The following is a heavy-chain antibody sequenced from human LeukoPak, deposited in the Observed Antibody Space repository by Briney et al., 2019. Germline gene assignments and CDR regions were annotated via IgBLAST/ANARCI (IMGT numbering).Heavy chain of an antibody. J-gene: IGHJ4*02. Sequence: GGSLRLSCAASGFTVSNNFMSWVRQTPGKGLEWVSVIYTGGRTYYADSVKGRFTISRDNSKNTLYFQMKSLRAEDTAVYYCARGETSSYDYWGQGTLVTVSS. CDR2: IYTGGRT. CDR3: ARGETSSYDY. CDR1: GFTVSNNF. D-gene: IGHD6-19*01. V-gene: IGHV3-53*01.